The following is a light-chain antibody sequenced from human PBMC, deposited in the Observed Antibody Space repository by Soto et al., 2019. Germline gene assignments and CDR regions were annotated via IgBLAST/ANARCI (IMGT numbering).Light chain of an antibody. CDR3: CSYTTSNTRQIV. CDR2: DVS. V-gene: IGLV2-14*01. J-gene: IGLJ1*01. Sequence: QSVLTQPASVSGSPGQSITISCTGTSSDVGGYNYVSWYQQHPGKAPKFMIYDVSNRPSGVSNRFSGSKSGNTASLTISGLQAEDEADYYCCSYTTSNTRQIVFGTGTHLTVL. CDR1: SSDVGGYNY.